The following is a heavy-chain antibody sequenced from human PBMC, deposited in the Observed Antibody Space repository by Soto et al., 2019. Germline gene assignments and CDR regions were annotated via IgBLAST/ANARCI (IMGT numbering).Heavy chain of an antibody. J-gene: IGHJ6*02. D-gene: IGHD1-26*01. Sequence: GGSLRLSCAASGFTFSSYSMNWVRQAPGKGLEWVSYISSSSSTIYYADSVKGRFTISRDNAKNSLYLQMNSLRDEDTAVYYCARVRGFYSGSERGGLGMAVWRQGTTVTV. CDR3: ARVRGFYSGSERGGLGMAV. CDR1: GFTFSSYS. V-gene: IGHV3-48*02. CDR2: ISSSSSTI.